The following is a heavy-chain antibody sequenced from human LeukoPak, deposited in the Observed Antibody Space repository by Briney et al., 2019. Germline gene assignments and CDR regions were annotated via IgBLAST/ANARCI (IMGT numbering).Heavy chain of an antibody. CDR3: ARAHDFWSGRRTYYYGMDV. CDR1: GFTFSDYY. D-gene: IGHD3-3*01. CDR2: ISSSGSTI. V-gene: IGHV3-11*01. Sequence: GGSLRLSCAASGFTFSDYYMSWIRQAPGKGLEWVSYISSSGSTIYYADSVKGRFTISRDNAKNSLYLQMNSLRAEDTAAYYCARAHDFWSGRRTYYYGMDVWGQGTTVTVSS. J-gene: IGHJ6*02.